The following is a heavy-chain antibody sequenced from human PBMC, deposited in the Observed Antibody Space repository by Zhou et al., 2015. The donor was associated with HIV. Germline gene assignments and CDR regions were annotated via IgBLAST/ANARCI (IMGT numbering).Heavy chain of an antibody. CDR1: GFTFSSYA. J-gene: IGHJ1*01. V-gene: IGHV3-30*04. CDR2: ISYDGRET. Sequence: QVQLVESGGRLIQPGRSLRLSCAASGFTFSSYAMNWVRQAPGKGLEWVAVISYDGRETDYADSVKGRLTISRDSSKNTLYLQMNSLRGDDTATYYCARDGVVGTTISKAGEYFQYWGQGSRVSVSS. CDR3: ARDGVVGTTISKAGEYFQY. D-gene: IGHD1-26*01.